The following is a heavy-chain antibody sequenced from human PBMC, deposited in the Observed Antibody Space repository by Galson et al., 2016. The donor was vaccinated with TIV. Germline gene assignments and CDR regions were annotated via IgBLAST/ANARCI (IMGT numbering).Heavy chain of an antibody. J-gene: IGHJ5*02. V-gene: IGHV3-30*03. CDR2: ISYDSVNY. CDR3: ARERSGNDFENWFDP. D-gene: IGHD1-1*01. CDR1: GFTLSHKY. Sequence: SLRLSCATSGFTLSHKYMSWVRQAPGKGLEWVAVISYDSVNYYYADSVKGRFTVSRDNAKNSLYLQMNSLRAEDTAVYYCARERSGNDFENWFDPWGQGTLVTVSS.